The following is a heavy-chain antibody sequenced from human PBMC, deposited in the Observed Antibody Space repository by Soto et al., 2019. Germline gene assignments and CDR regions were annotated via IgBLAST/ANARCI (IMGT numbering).Heavy chain of an antibody. J-gene: IGHJ3*02. V-gene: IGHV1-18*04. CDR1: GYTFTSYG. Sequence: ASVKVSCKASGYTFTSYGISWALHAPGQGLEWMGWISAYNANTNYAQKLQGRVTMTTDTSTSTAYMALRSLRSDDTAVYYCAQDYYDSSGYPDDAFDIWGQGTMVTVSS. CDR2: ISAYNANT. CDR3: AQDYYDSSGYPDDAFDI. D-gene: IGHD3-22*01.